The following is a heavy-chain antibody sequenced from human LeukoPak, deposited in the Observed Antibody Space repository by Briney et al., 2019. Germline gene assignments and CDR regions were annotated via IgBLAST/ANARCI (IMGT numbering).Heavy chain of an antibody. V-gene: IGHV4-39*07. CDR2: INHSGST. D-gene: IGHD1-7*01. Sequence: PSETLSLTCTVSGGSISSSSYYWGWIRQPPGKGLEWIGEINHSGSTNYNPSLKSRVTISVDTSKNQFSLKLSSVTAADTAVYYCARGLPRRRWNYGGSYFDYWGQGTLVTVSS. CDR3: ARGLPRRRWNYGGSYFDY. CDR1: GGSISSSSYY. J-gene: IGHJ4*02.